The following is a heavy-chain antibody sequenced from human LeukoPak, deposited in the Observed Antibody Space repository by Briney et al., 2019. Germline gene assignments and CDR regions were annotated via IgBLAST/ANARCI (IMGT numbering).Heavy chain of an antibody. Sequence: GGSLRLSCAPSGFIFSYYAMHWVRQAPGKGLEWVAVTSSDETHKYYAGSVEGRFTISRDNSKNTLYLQMNSLRAEDTAVYYCAKGAAAGLDYWGQGTLVTVSS. D-gene: IGHD6-13*01. V-gene: IGHV3-30*01. CDR1: GFIFSYYA. CDR2: TSSDETHK. CDR3: AKGAAAGLDY. J-gene: IGHJ4*02.